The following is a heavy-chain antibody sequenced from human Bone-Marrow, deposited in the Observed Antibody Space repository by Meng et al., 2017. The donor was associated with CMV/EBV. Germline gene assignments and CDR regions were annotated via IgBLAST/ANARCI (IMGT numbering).Heavy chain of an antibody. J-gene: IGHJ4*02. CDR1: DTFTKYG. D-gene: IGHD3-22*01. CDR2: ISGYNGVT. CDR3: ARDASFYYDSSGYYFAY. Sequence: DTFTKYGFSCGRLARGQGVEWMGWISGYNGVTNYAQKFKGRVTMTIDASTSTAYLDLRSLTSADTAVYYCARDASFYYDSSGYYFAYWGQGSLVTVSS. V-gene: IGHV1-18*01.